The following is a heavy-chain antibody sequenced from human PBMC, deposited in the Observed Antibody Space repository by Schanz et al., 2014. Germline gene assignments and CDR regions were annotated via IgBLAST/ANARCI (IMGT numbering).Heavy chain of an antibody. CDR1: GFTFSTYW. J-gene: IGHJ4*02. Sequence: VQLVESGGGLVQPGGSLRLSCAASGFTFSTYWMSWVRQVPGKGLEWVAVVCYDGSKKYYADSVKGRFTTSRDNSKNTLYLQMNSLRLEDTAVYYCARDDGGGYNQIDYWGQGALVTVSS. CDR3: ARDDGGGYNQIDY. D-gene: IGHD5-12*01. V-gene: IGHV3-30*03. CDR2: VCYDGSKK.